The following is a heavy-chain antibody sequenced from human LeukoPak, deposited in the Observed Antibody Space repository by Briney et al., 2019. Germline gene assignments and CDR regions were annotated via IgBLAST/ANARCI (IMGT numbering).Heavy chain of an antibody. CDR3: ARDNYSSSAWSYYYYYGMDV. CDR2: INPNSGGT. J-gene: IGHJ6*02. V-gene: IGHV1-2*06. D-gene: IGHD6-6*01. Sequence: ASVKVSCKASGYTFTGYYMHWVRQAPGQGLEWMGRINPNSGGTNYAQKFQGRVTMTRDTSTSTVYMELSSLRSEDTAVYYCARDNYSSSAWSYYYYYGMDVWGQGTTVTVSS. CDR1: GYTFTGYY.